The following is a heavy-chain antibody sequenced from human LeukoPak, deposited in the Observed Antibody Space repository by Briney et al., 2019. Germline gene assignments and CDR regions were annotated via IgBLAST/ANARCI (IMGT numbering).Heavy chain of an antibody. CDR3: ARGELLWFGEDWFQH. D-gene: IGHD3-10*01. CDR2: INQSGSS. CDR1: GGSFSGYY. J-gene: IGHJ1*01. Sequence: SETLSLTCAVYGGSFSGYYWSWIRQPPGKGLEWIGEINQSGSSDYNPSLKSRATMSVDTSKNQFSLKLSSVTAADTAVYYCARGELLWFGEDWFQHWGQGTLVTVSS. V-gene: IGHV4-34*01.